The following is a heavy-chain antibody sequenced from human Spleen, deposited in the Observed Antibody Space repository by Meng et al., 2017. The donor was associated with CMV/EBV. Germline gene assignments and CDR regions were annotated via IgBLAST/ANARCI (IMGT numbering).Heavy chain of an antibody. J-gene: IGHJ6*02. CDR2: ISASGAST. CDR1: GLTLSTNA. D-gene: IGHD2-2*01. CDR3: VKGCSSTDCSIGDGMDV. Sequence: GGSLRLSCAASGLTLSTNAMSWVRQAPGKGLEWVSGISASGASTYFADSVKGRFTISRDKSKNTVYLQTSSLRVDDTAVYYCVKGCSSTDCSIGDGMDVWGQGTTVTVSS. V-gene: IGHV3-23*01.